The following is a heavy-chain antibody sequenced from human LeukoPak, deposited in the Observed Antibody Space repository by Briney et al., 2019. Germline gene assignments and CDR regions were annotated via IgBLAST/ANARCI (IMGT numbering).Heavy chain of an antibody. CDR3: VKDPYYYDSSGYSRPFDY. V-gene: IGHV3-23*01. CDR1: GFTFSSYA. Sequence: PGGSLRLSCTASGFTFSSYAMSWVRQAPGKGLEWVSAISGSGGSTYYADSVKGRFTISRDNSKNTLYLQMSSLRVEDTALYYCVKDPYYYDSSGYSRPFDYWGQGTLVTVSS. D-gene: IGHD3-22*01. CDR2: ISGSGGST. J-gene: IGHJ4*02.